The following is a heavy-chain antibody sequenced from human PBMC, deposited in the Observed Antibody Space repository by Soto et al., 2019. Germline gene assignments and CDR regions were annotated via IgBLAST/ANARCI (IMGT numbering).Heavy chain of an antibody. CDR1: GFTFRNNV. D-gene: IGHD3-10*01. CDR2: ITDNGGST. V-gene: IGHV3-23*04. CDR3: AKEVYGAARGAMDV. J-gene: IGHJ6*02. Sequence: EVQLVESGGGLVQPGGSLRLSCAASGFTFRNNVMNWVRQAPGRGLQWVSGITDNGGSTYYADSVKGRCTISRDNSKNTLYLPMNSLRAEDTAVYYCAKEVYGAARGAMDVWGQGTTVTVSS.